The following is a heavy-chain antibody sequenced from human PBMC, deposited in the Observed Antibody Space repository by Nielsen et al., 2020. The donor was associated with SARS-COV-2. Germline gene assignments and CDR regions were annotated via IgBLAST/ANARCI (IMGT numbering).Heavy chain of an antibody. J-gene: IGHJ6*02. CDR1: GFTFDDYA. CDR3: AKFMDTAMDYYYGMDV. Sequence: GGSLRLSCAASGFTFDDYAMHWVRQAPGKGLEWVSGISWNSGSIGYADSVKGRFTISRDNAKNSLYLQMNSLRAEDTALYYCAKFMDTAMDYYYGMDVWGQGTTVTVSS. D-gene: IGHD5-18*01. CDR2: ISWNSGSI. V-gene: IGHV3-9*01.